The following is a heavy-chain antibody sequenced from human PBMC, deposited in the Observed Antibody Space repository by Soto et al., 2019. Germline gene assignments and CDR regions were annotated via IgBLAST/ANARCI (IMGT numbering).Heavy chain of an antibody. Sequence: GASVKVSCKASGYTFTSYGISWVRQAPGQGLEWMGWISAYNGNTNYAQKLQGRVTMTTDTSTSTAYMELRSLRSDDTAVYYCARDIGGNWYYDTLTGGMGYYYGMDVWGQGTTVTVSS. J-gene: IGHJ6*02. CDR1: GYTFTSYG. D-gene: IGHD3-9*01. CDR2: ISAYNGNT. V-gene: IGHV1-18*01. CDR3: ARDIGGNWYYDTLTGGMGYYYGMDV.